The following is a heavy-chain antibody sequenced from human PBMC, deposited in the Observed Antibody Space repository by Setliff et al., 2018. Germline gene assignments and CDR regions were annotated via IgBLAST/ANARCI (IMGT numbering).Heavy chain of an antibody. CDR2: VYHSGTT. Sequence: SETLSLTCTVSGGSISTYYWSWIRQPPGKGLEFIGYVYHSGTTNYDPSLKSRVTISLDTSKNQFSLSLTSVTAEDTAVYYCARMSGFQYMDVWGKRTTVTVSS. CDR1: GGSISTYY. J-gene: IGHJ6*03. V-gene: IGHV4-59*08. D-gene: IGHD3-3*01. CDR3: ARMSGFQYMDV.